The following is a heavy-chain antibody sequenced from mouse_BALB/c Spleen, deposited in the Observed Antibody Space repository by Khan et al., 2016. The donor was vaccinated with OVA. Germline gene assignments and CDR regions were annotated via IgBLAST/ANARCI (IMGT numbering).Heavy chain of an antibody. D-gene: IGHD1-1*01. Sequence: DLVKPGASVKLSCKASGYTFTSYWINWIKQRPGQGLEWIGRIAPGSGSTSYNEMFKDKTILTIDTSSTTAYIQLISLSSEDSAVYCWARSNYYGSGLYAMDYWGQGTSVTVSS. CDR1: GYTFTSYW. V-gene: IGHV1S41*01. J-gene: IGHJ4*01. CDR2: IAPGSGST. CDR3: ARSNYYGSGLYAMDY.